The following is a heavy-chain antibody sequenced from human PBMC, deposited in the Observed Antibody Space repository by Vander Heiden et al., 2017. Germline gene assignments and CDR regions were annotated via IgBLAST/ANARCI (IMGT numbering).Heavy chain of an antibody. CDR2: ISSSSSYI. D-gene: IGHD3-3*01. J-gene: IGHJ4*02. CDR3: ARDAANSIFGAVIDY. V-gene: IGHV3-21*01. CDR1: GFTFSSYS. Sequence: EVQLVASGGGLVKPGGSLRLSCAASGFTFSSYSMNWVRQARGKGLEWVSSISSSSSYIYYADSVKGRFTISRDNAKNSLYLQMNSLRAEDTAVYYCARDAANSIFGAVIDYWGQGTLVTVSS.